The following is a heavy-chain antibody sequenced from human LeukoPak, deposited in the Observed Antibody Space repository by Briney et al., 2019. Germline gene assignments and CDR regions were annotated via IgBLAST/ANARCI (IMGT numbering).Heavy chain of an antibody. CDR1: GFTFSDYY. CDR3: ARDPGLWSYGMDV. D-gene: IGHD3-10*01. V-gene: IGHV3-11*01. CDR2: ISYSGTDI. Sequence: GGSPRLSCAASGFTFSDYYMTWIRRASGKGLEWISYISYSGTDIYYADSVRGRFTVTRDNAKNSLYLQLNSLQIEDTAVYYCARDPGLWSYGMDVWGQGTAVTVSS. J-gene: IGHJ6*02.